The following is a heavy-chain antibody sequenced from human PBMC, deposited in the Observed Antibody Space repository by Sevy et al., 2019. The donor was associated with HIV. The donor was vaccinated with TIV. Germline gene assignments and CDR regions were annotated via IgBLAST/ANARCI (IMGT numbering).Heavy chain of an antibody. V-gene: IGHV3-21*01. Sequence: GGSLRLSCAASGFTFSSYSMNWVRQAPGKGLEWVSSISSSSSYIYYADSVKGRFTISRDNAKNSLYLQMNSLRAEDTAVYYCARDYHDSSGYYRDAFDIWGQGTMVTVSS. J-gene: IGHJ3*02. CDR1: GFTFSSYS. CDR3: ARDYHDSSGYYRDAFDI. D-gene: IGHD3-22*01. CDR2: ISSSSSYI.